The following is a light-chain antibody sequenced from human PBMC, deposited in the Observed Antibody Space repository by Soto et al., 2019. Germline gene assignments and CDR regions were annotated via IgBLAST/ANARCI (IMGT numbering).Light chain of an antibody. V-gene: IGLV1-51*02. Sequence: QSVLTQPPSVSAAPGQKVTISCSGSSSNIGNDFVSWYQQHPGTAPKLLIYENNQRPSGILDRFSGSKSGTSATLGITGLQTGDEADYYCGTWDSSLSAWVFGGGTKVTVL. CDR1: SSNIGNDF. CDR3: GTWDSSLSAWV. J-gene: IGLJ3*02. CDR2: ENN.